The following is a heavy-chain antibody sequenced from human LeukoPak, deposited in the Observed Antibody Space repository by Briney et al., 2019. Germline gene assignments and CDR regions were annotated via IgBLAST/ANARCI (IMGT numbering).Heavy chain of an antibody. D-gene: IGHD4-17*01. J-gene: IGHJ4*02. Sequence: SGPTLVNPTQTLTLTCTFSGFSLRTTGVGVGWIRQPPVKALEWLALIYWDDDKRHSPSLRSRLTITKDTSKNQVVLTLTYMDPVDTATYYCARLIEQYGDYRTLDYWGQGTLVTVSS. CDR1: GFSLRTTGVG. CDR2: IYWDDDK. V-gene: IGHV2-5*02. CDR3: ARLIEQYGDYRTLDY.